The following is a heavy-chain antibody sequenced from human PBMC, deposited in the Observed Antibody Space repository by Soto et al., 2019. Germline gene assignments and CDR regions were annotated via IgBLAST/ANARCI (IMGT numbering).Heavy chain of an antibody. CDR2: ISGYNGDT. CDR1: GYTFTSYG. V-gene: IGHV1-18*01. Sequence: QVQLVQSGGEVKQPGASVKVSCKTSGYTFTSYGISWVRQAPGQGLEWMGWISGYNGDTKSVQKFQGRVTLTTDTSTNTAYMEVRSLGSDDTAVYYCARDWVGDLAYWGQGTLVTVSS. D-gene: IGHD4-17*01. CDR3: ARDWVGDLAY. J-gene: IGHJ4*02.